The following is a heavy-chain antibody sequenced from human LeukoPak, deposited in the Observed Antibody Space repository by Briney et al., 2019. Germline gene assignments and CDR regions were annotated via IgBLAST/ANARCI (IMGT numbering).Heavy chain of an antibody. J-gene: IGHJ4*02. Sequence: PGGSLRLSCAASGFTFDDYGMSWVRQAPGKGLEWVSGINWNGGSTGYVDSVKGRFTISGDNAKNSLYLQMNSLRAEDTAVYYCARDVHNPYYYDSSGYYPTGWGQGTLVTVSS. CDR2: INWNGGST. CDR1: GFTFDDYG. D-gene: IGHD3-22*01. V-gene: IGHV3-20*04. CDR3: ARDVHNPYYYDSSGYYPTG.